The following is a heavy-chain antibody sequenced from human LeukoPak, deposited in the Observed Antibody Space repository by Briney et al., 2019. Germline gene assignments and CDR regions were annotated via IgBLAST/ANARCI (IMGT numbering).Heavy chain of an antibody. V-gene: IGHV4-34*01. CDR2: INHSGST. J-gene: IGHJ5*02. Sequence: SETLSLTCAVYGGSFSGYYWSWIRQPPGKGLEWIGEINHSGSTNYNPSLKSRVTISVDTSKNQFSLKLSSVTAADTAVYYCARGIRGWGFDPWGQGTVVTVSS. CDR3: ARGIRGWGFDP. D-gene: IGHD3-10*01. CDR1: GGSFSGYY.